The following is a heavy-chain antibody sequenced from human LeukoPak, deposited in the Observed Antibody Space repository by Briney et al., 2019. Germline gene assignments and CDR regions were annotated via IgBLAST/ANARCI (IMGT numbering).Heavy chain of an antibody. CDR1: GFTFSSYS. CDR2: ISSSSSYI. D-gene: IGHD3-10*01. V-gene: IGHV3-21*01. Sequence: KSGGSLRLSCAASGFTFSSYSMNWVRQAPGKGLEWVSSISSSSSYIYYADSVKGRFTISRDNSKNTLYLQMNSLRAEDTAVYYCANGFGELASEYFQHWGQGTLVTVSS. CDR3: ANGFGELASEYFQH. J-gene: IGHJ1*01.